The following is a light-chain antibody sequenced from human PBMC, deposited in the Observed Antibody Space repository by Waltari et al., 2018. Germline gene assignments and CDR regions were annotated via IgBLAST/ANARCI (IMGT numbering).Light chain of an antibody. CDR1: QSISSW. Sequence: DIQMTQSPSTLSASAGDRVTITCRASQSISSWLAWYQQKPGKAPKLLIYQASSLESGVPSRFSGSGSGTEFILTISNLQPEDSAVYYCQQYNLWPRTFGPGTKLEIK. V-gene: IGKV1-5*03. CDR2: QAS. CDR3: QQYNLWPRT. J-gene: IGKJ1*01.